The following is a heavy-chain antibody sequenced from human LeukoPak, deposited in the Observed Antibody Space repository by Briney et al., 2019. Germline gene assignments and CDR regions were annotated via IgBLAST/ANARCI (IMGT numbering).Heavy chain of an antibody. CDR2: ISATGTII. V-gene: IGHV3-69-1*01. CDR3: VRDNLEYQWLERSY. CDR1: GFIFSDYN. Sequence: TPGGSLRLSCAASGFIFSDYNMNWVRQAPGKGLELVSQISATGTIIKYADFVEGRFITSRDNAHNSLSLEMSSLRAEDSAIYYCVRDNLEYQWLERSYWGQGTLVTVSS. D-gene: IGHD6-19*01. J-gene: IGHJ4*02.